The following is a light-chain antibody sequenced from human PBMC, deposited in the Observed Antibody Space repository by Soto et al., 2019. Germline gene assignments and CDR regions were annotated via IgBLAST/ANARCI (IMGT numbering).Light chain of an antibody. CDR2: LGS. J-gene: IGKJ4*01. Sequence: DIVITQSPLSLPVTPGEPASISCRSSQSLLFSNGYHYLDWYLQKPGQSPQLLIYLGSNRASGVPDRFSGSGSGTDFTLKISRVEAEDVGVYYCMQTLHNPLTFGGGTKVDIK. CDR3: MQTLHNPLT. V-gene: IGKV2-28*01. CDR1: QSLLFSNGYHY.